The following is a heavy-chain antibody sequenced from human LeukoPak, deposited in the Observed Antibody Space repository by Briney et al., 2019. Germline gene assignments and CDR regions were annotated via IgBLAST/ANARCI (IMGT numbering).Heavy chain of an antibody. CDR1: GGTFSSYA. V-gene: IGHV1-69*13. Sequence: ASVKVSCRASGGTFSSYAISWVRQAPGQGLEWMGGIIPIFGTANYAQKFQGRVTITADESTSTAYMELSSLRSEDTAVYYCAREGNYYDSSGYYYVVDYWGQGTLVTVSS. CDR2: IIPIFGTA. J-gene: IGHJ4*02. D-gene: IGHD3-22*01. CDR3: AREGNYYDSSGYYYVVDY.